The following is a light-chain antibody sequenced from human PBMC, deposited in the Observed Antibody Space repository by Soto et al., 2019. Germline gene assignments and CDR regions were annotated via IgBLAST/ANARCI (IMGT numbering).Light chain of an antibody. CDR2: DVS. CDR1: SSDVGGYNY. Sequence: HSVLTQPASLSGSPGQSSTISCTGTSSDVGGYNYVSWYQQHPGKAPKLMIYDVSNRPSGVSNRFSGSKSGNTASLTISGLQAEDEADYYCSSYTSSSTYVFGTGTKVTVL. V-gene: IGLV2-14*01. CDR3: SSYTSSSTYV. J-gene: IGLJ1*01.